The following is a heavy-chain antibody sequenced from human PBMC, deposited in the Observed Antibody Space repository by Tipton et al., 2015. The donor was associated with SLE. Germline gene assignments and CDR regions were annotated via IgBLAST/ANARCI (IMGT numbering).Heavy chain of an antibody. CDR3: ARTGYSSSWLYFQH. J-gene: IGHJ1*01. CDR2: IYYSGNT. V-gene: IGHV4-59*12. Sequence: TLSLTCTVSGGSISSYYWSWIRQPPGKGLEWIGYIYYSGNTNYNPSLKSRVTISVDTSKNQFSLKLSSVTAADTAVYYCARTGYSSSWLYFQHWGQGTLVTVSS. CDR1: GGSISSYY. D-gene: IGHD6-13*01.